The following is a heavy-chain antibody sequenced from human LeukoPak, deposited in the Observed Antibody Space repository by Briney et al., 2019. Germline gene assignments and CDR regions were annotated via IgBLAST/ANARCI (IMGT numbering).Heavy chain of an antibody. CDR3: ARNVVVVAATLNYYYYYMDV. CDR1: GFTFSDYY. CDR2: ISSSGSTI. J-gene: IGHJ6*03. Sequence: GRSLRLSCAASGFTFSDYYMSWIRQAPGKGLEWVSYISSSGSTIYYADSVKGRFTISRDNAKNSLYLQMNSLRAEDTAVYYCARNVVVVAATLNYYYYYMDVWGKGTTVTVSS. D-gene: IGHD2-15*01. V-gene: IGHV3-11*04.